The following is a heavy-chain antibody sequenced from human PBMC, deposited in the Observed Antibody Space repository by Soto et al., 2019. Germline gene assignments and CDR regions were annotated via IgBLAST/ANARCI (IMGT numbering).Heavy chain of an antibody. CDR2: ISGDGSRI. CDR3: ARAVADRVGFGDP. J-gene: IGHJ5*02. CDR1: GFTFSTYW. Sequence: EVQLVESGGGLVQPGGSLRLSCAASGFTFSTYWMHWVRQAPGKGLVWVSHISGDGSRISYADSVKGRFTISRDNVKDTLYLQLNSLSAEDMAVYYCARAVADRVGFGDPWGQGTLLTVSS. V-gene: IGHV3-74*01. D-gene: IGHD3-3*01.